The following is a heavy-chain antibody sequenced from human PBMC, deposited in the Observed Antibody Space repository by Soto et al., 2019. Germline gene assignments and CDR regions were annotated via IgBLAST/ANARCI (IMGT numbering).Heavy chain of an antibody. Sequence: QVQLQQSGPGLVKPSQTLSLTCAISGDSVSSNSAAWNWTRQSPSRGLEWLGRTYYRSKLYNDYAVSVKSRITINPDTFKNQFSLQLQSVTPEDTAVYYCAREFLGEYSSGWSFFDYWGQGTLVTGSS. CDR1: GDSVSSNSAA. CDR2: TYYRSKLYN. D-gene: IGHD6-19*01. CDR3: AREFLGEYSSGWSFFDY. J-gene: IGHJ4*02. V-gene: IGHV6-1*01.